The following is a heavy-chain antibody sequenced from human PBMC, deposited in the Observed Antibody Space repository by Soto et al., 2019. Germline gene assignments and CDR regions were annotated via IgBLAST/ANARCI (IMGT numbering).Heavy chain of an antibody. D-gene: IGHD2-2*01. J-gene: IGHJ4*02. CDR3: ARDYCSSTSCSIDN. Sequence: GWSMRLSCAASGLPFSNYWMHGVRHAPGKGLVWVSHINSDGSSTTYAESVKGRFTISRDNAKNTLYLQMNSLRADDTAVYYCARDYCSSTSCSIDNWGQGTLVTVSS. CDR1: GLPFSNYW. CDR2: INSDGSST. V-gene: IGHV3-74*01.